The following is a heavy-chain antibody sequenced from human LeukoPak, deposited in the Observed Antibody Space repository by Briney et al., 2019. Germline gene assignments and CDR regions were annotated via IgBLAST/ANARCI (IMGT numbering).Heavy chain of an antibody. CDR3: ARGGYCGGDCYFYY. Sequence: SETLSLTCTVSGGSISSGSYYWSWIRQPAGKVLEWIGRIYPSGSTNYNPSLKSRVTISVDTSKNQFSLKLSSVTAADTAVYYCARGGYCGGDCYFYYWGQGTLVTVSS. CDR1: GGSISSGSYY. J-gene: IGHJ4*02. D-gene: IGHD2-21*02. CDR2: IYPSGST. V-gene: IGHV4-61*02.